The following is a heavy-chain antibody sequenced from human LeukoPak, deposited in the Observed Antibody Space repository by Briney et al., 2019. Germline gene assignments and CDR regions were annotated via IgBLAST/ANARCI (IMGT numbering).Heavy chain of an antibody. J-gene: IGHJ4*02. CDR1: GYTFTGYY. Sequence: GASVKVSCKASGYTFTGYYMHWVRQAPGQGLEWMGWINPNSGGTNYAQKFQGGVTMTRDTSISTAYMELSRLRSDDTAVYYCARGARKADDYGGFFDSWGQGTLVTVSS. CDR2: INPNSGGT. CDR3: ARGARKADDYGGFFDS. D-gene: IGHD4-23*01. V-gene: IGHV1-2*02.